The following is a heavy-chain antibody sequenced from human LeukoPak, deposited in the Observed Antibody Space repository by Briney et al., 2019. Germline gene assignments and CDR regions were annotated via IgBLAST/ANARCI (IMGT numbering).Heavy chain of an antibody. Sequence: GGSLRLSCAASGFTVSRNYMSWVRQAPGKGLEWVSVLYSDGSTYHADSVKGRFTISRDNSKNSLYLQMNSLRAEDTAVYYCARVGYSYGTDYWGQGTLVTVSS. J-gene: IGHJ4*02. V-gene: IGHV3-53*01. CDR3: ARVGYSYGTDY. D-gene: IGHD5-18*01. CDR2: LYSDGST. CDR1: GFTVSRNY.